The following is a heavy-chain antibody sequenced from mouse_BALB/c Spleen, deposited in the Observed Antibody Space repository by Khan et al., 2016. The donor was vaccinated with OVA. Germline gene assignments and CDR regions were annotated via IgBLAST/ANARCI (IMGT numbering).Heavy chain of an antibody. CDR1: GFTFSSYS. CDR2: ISSGGDYT. J-gene: IGHJ3*01. D-gene: IGHD4-1*01. CDR3: ADHLTGSCAY. Sequence: EVQRVESGGDLVKPGGSLKLSCAASGFTFSSYSMSWVRQTPDKRLEWVASISSGGDYTYYPDSVKGRFTISRDNAKNTLYLQMSDLKYEDTAMYYCADHLTGSCAYWGQGTLVTVSA. V-gene: IGHV5-6*01.